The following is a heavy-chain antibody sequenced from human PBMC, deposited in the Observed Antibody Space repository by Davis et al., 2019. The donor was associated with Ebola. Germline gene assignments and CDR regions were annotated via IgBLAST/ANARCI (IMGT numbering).Heavy chain of an antibody. D-gene: IGHD4-17*01. Sequence: AASVKVSCKASGYTFTSYYMHWVRQAPGQGLEWMGIINPSGGSTSYAQQFQGRVTMTRDTSTSTVYMELSSLRSEDTAVYYCARAYGDWWYFDLWGRGTLVTVSS. CDR2: INPSGGST. V-gene: IGHV1-46*01. J-gene: IGHJ2*01. CDR1: GYTFTSYY. CDR3: ARAYGDWWYFDL.